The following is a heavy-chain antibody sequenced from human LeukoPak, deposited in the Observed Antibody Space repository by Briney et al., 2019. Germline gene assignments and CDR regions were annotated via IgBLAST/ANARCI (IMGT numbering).Heavy chain of an antibody. V-gene: IGHV4-4*02. J-gene: IGHJ3*02. CDR1: GGSISSSNW. Sequence: SETLSLTCTVSGGSISSSNWWGWVRQPPGKGLECIGEIHHSGTTNYNPSLKSRVTISVDKSKNEFSLKLNSVTAADTALYYCAREIHYDSSGQRSLHAFDIWGQGTMVTVSS. CDR2: IHHSGTT. CDR3: AREIHYDSSGQRSLHAFDI. D-gene: IGHD3-22*01.